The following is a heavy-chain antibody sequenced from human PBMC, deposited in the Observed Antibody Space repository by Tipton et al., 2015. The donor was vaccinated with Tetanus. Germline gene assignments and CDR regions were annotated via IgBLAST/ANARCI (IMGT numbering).Heavy chain of an antibody. CDR3: ARAFFAAATS. J-gene: IGHJ5*02. CDR2: IGWNSQSI. D-gene: IGHD6-13*01. CDR1: GFAFDEYA. V-gene: IGHV3-9*01. Sequence: SLRLSCAASGFAFDEYAMYWVRQAPGKGLEWVSGIGWNSQSIDYANSVKGRFTISRDNAKNSLYLQMNSLRDDDTAVYYCARAFFAAATSWGQGTLVTVSS.